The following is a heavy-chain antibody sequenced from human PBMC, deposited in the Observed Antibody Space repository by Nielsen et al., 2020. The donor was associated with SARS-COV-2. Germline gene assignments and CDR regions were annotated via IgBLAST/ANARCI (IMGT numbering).Heavy chain of an antibody. Sequence: SETLSLTCTASGGSISSYYWSWIRQPPGKGLEWIGYIYYSGSTNYNPSLKCRVTISVDTSKNQFSLKLSSVTAADTAVYYCASWRELRNDYWGQGTLVTVSS. CDR2: IYYSGST. J-gene: IGHJ4*02. D-gene: IGHD5-24*01. CDR1: GGSISSYY. V-gene: IGHV4-59*08. CDR3: ASWRELRNDY.